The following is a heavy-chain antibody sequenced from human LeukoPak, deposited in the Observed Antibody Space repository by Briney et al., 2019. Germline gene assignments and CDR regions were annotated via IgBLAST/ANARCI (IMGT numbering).Heavy chain of an antibody. J-gene: IGHJ4*02. CDR2: IYSGGST. V-gene: IGHV3-66*01. CDR1: GFTVSSTY. D-gene: IGHD6-13*01. Sequence: GGSLRLSCAASGFTVSSTYMNWVRQAPGKGLEWVSVIYSGGSTYYADSVKGRFTISRDNSKNTLYLQMNSLRAEDTAVYYCARVIAAAGLNWGQGTLVTVSS. CDR3: ARVIAAAGLN.